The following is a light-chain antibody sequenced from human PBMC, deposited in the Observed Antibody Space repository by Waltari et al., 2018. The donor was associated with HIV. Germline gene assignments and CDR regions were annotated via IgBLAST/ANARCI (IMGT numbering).Light chain of an antibody. CDR3: QQYDTDPLT. CDR2: KAS. Sequence: DVQMTQSPSTLWTSVGDRVTITCRASQTISHWLAWYQQKPGKAPKLLISKASSLERGVPSRFSGSGFGTEYTLTISSLQPEDVATYYCQQYDTDPLTFGGGTKVEIK. CDR1: QTISHW. J-gene: IGKJ4*02. V-gene: IGKV1-5*03.